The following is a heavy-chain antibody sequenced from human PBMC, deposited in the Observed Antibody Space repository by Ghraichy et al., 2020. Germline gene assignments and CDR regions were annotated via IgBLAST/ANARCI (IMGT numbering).Heavy chain of an antibody. CDR3: AREGRFLEWLRLDAFDI. Sequence: SETLSLTCTVSGGSISSYYWSWIRQPAGKGLEWIGRIYTSGSTNYNPSLKSRVTMSVDTSKNQFSLKLSSVTAADTAVYYCAREGRFLEWLRLDAFDIWGQGTMVTVSS. V-gene: IGHV4-4*07. CDR2: IYTSGST. D-gene: IGHD3-3*01. J-gene: IGHJ3*02. CDR1: GGSISSYY.